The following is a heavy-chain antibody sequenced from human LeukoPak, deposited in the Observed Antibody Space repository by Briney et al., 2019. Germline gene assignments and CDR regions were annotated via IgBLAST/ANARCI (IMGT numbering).Heavy chain of an antibody. CDR2: MNPNSGNT. D-gene: IGHD6-13*01. CDR1: GYTFTSYD. Sequence: ASVKVSCKASGYTFTSYDINWVRQAPGQGLEWMGWMNPNSGNTGYAQKFQGRVTMTRNTSISTAYMELSSLRSEDTAVYYCARLPGGRRRRAAAGTGWFDPWGQGTLVTVSS. CDR3: ARLPGGRRRRAAAGTGWFDP. J-gene: IGHJ5*02. V-gene: IGHV1-8*01.